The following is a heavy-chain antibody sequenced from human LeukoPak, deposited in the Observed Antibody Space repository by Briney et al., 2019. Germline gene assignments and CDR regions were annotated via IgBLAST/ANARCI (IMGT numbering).Heavy chain of an antibody. J-gene: IGHJ4*02. Sequence: ASVKVSCKASGYTFTGYYMHWVRQAPGQGLEWMGWINPNSGGTNYAQEFQGRVTMTRDTSITTAHMELSRLRSDDTAVYYCAKLDLLGYWGQGTLVTVSS. CDR3: AKLDLLGY. V-gene: IGHV1-2*02. CDR2: INPNSGGT. D-gene: IGHD2-15*01. CDR1: GYTFTGYY.